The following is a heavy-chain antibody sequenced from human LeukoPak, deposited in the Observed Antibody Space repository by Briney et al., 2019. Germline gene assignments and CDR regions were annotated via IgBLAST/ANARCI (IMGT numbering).Heavy chain of an antibody. D-gene: IGHD1-1*01. CDR1: GYTFTGYY. Sequence: EASVKVPCKASGYTFTGYYMHWVRQAPGQGLEWMGWINPNSGGTNYAQKFQGRVTMTRDTSISIAYMELSRLRSDDTAVYYCARTTGTTLGAFDIWGQGTMVTVSS. J-gene: IGHJ3*02. V-gene: IGHV1-2*02. CDR2: INPNSGGT. CDR3: ARTTGTTLGAFDI.